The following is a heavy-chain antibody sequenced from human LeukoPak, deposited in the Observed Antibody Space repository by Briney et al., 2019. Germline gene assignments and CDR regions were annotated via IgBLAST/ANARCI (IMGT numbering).Heavy chain of an antibody. D-gene: IGHD3-22*01. V-gene: IGHV1-69*02. Sequence: SVKVSCKASGYTVTGYYMHWVRQAPGQGLEWMGRIIPILGIANYAQKFQGRVTITADKSTSTAYMELSSLRSEDTAVYYCAGGYYYDSSGYWPAFDIWGQGTMVTVSS. CDR2: IIPILGIA. CDR3: AGGYYYDSSGYWPAFDI. J-gene: IGHJ3*02. CDR1: GYTVTGYY.